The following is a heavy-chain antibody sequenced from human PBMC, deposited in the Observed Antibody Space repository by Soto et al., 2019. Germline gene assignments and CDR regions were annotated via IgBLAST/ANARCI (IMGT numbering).Heavy chain of an antibody. CDR3: ARAGYDILTGPGAFDI. V-gene: IGHV4-4*07. CDR2: IYTSGST. J-gene: IGHJ3*02. CDR1: GGSISSYY. D-gene: IGHD3-9*01. Sequence: PSETLSLTXTVSGGSISSYYWSWIRQPAGKGLEWIGRIYTSGSTNYNPSLKSRVTMSVDTSKNQFSLKLSSVTAADTAVYYCARAGYDILTGPGAFDIWGQGTMVTVSS.